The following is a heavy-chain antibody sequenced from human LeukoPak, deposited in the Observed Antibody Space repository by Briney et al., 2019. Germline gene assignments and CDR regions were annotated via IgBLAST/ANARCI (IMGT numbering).Heavy chain of an antibody. CDR1: GFIFSSYW. CDR2: IKQDGSEK. V-gene: IGHV3-7*01. Sequence: PGGSLRLSCAASGFIFSSYWMGWVRQAPGKGLEWVANIKQDGSEKYYVDSVKGRFTISRDNAKNSLYLQMNSLRVEDTAVYYCARWGGSGTFWDGFDIWGQGTMVTVSS. J-gene: IGHJ3*02. D-gene: IGHD3-10*01. CDR3: ARWGGSGTFWDGFDI.